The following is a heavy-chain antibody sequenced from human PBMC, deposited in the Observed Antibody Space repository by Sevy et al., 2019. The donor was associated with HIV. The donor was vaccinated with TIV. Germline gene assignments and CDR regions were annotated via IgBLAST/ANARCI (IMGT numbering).Heavy chain of an antibody. J-gene: IGHJ6*02. Sequence: GGSLRLSCAASGFTFSNAWMSWVRQAPGKGLDWVALISHDGINEYYADSVKGRFTISRDNSKNTVYLEMNSLRNEDTAIYFCANAYSGSYSHSYLYALDVWGQGTTVTVSS. V-gene: IGHV3-30*18. CDR1: GFTFSNAW. CDR2: ISHDGINE. D-gene: IGHD1-26*01. CDR3: ANAYSGSYSHSYLYALDV.